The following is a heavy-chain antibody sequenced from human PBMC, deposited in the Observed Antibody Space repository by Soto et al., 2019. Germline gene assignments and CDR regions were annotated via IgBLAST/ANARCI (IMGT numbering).Heavy chain of an antibody. CDR1: GFTFSSYA. Sequence: PGGSLRLSCASSGFTFSSYAMIWVRQAPGKGLEWVSAISGSGGSTYYADSVKGRFTISRDNSKNTLYLQMNSLRAEDTAVYYCVTKWFGRENDYYYYYGMDVWGQGTTVTVSS. V-gene: IGHV3-23*01. D-gene: IGHD3-10*01. CDR3: VTKWFGRENDYYYYYGMDV. J-gene: IGHJ6*02. CDR2: ISGSGGST.